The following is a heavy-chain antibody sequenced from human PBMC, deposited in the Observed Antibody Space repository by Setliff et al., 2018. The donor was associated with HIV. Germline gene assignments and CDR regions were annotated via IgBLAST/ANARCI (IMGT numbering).Heavy chain of an antibody. Sequence: SETLSLTCTVYGGSISTYYWSWIRQPPGKGLEWIGYIFYSGSTNYNPSLKSRVTISVDTSKNQFSLKLSSVTAADTAVYYCAITQQTYYYDSSGYYFDCWGQGTLVTVSS. CDR1: GGSISTYY. J-gene: IGHJ4*02. V-gene: IGHV4-59*08. CDR2: IFYSGST. CDR3: AITQQTYYYDSSGYYFDC. D-gene: IGHD3-22*01.